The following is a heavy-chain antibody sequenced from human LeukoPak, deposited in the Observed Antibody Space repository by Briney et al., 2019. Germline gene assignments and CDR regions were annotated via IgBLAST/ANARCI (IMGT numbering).Heavy chain of an antibody. CDR3: ATGLIMGATGGYYYYYYGMDV. D-gene: IGHD1-26*01. CDR1: GYTLTELS. CDR2: FDPEDGET. V-gene: IGHV1-24*01. J-gene: IGHJ6*02. Sequence: ASVKVSCKVSGYTLTELSMHWVRQAPGKGLEWMGGFDPEDGETIYAQKFQGRVTMTEDTSTDTAYMELSSLRSEDTAVYYCATGLIMGATGGYYYYYYGMDVWGQGTTVTVSS.